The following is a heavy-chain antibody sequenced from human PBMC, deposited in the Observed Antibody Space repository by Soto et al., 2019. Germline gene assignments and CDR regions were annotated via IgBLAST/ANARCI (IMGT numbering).Heavy chain of an antibody. CDR2: ISGSGGSP. Sequence: GGSLRLSCAASGFTFNSYTMAWVRQAPGKGLEWVSSISGSGGSPSYADSVQGRFTISRDNSRNTLSLQMNSLRAEDTATYYCAKARCSGNSCYVPDYRAHRSSVTVSS. D-gene: IGHD2-15*01. CDR3: AKARCSGNSCYVPDY. CDR1: GFTFNSYT. V-gene: IGHV3-23*01. J-gene: IGHJ4*01.